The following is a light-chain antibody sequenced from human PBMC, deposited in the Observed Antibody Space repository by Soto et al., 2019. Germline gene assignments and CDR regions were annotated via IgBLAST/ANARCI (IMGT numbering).Light chain of an antibody. V-gene: IGKV3-15*01. CDR1: QSVDSN. CDR2: GAS. Sequence: EILMTQSPATLSVSPGERATLSCRASQSVDSNLAWYQQKPGQAPRLLICGASTRATGISARFSGSGSGTEFTLTISSLQSEDFGVYYCQQYNNWWTVGQGTKVDSK. J-gene: IGKJ1*01. CDR3: QQYNNWWT.